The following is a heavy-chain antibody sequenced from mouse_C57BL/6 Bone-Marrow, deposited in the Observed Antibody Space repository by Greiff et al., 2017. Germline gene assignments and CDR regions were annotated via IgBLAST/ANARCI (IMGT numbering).Heavy chain of an antibody. Sequence: QVQLQQPGAELVKPGASVKMSCKASGYTFTSYWITWVKQRPGQGLEWIGDIYPGSGSTNYNAKFKSKATLTVDTSSSTAYMQLSSLTTEDAAVEDCARGRESPDYFDYWGQGTTLTVSS. CDR2: IYPGSGST. CDR1: GYTFTSYW. CDR3: ARGRESPDYFDY. V-gene: IGHV1-55*01. J-gene: IGHJ2*01.